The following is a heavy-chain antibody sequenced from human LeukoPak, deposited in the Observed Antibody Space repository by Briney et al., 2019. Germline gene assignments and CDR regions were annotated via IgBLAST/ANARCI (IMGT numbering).Heavy chain of an antibody. J-gene: IGHJ4*02. CDR3: ARSPPTYCTDGGCYSALLSDY. Sequence: GGSLRLSCAASGFTFSSYEMNWVRQAPGKGLEWVSYISSSGSTIYYADSVKGRFTISRDNAKDSLYLQMNSLRAEDTAVYYCARSPPTYCTDGGCYSALLSDYWGLGTLVTVSS. CDR1: GFTFSSYE. CDR2: ISSSGSTI. V-gene: IGHV3-48*03. D-gene: IGHD2-15*01.